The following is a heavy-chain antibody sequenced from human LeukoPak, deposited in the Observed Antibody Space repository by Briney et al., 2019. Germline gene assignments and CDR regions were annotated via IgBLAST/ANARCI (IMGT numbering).Heavy chain of an antibody. J-gene: IGHJ4*02. V-gene: IGHV3-21*01. CDR1: GFTFSSYT. D-gene: IGHD1-14*01. CDR3: ARDSRNLGQNFDY. Sequence: GGSLRLSCAASGFTFSSYTMNWVRQAPGKGLEWVSSISSSSSYIYYADSVKGRFTISRDNAKNSLYLQMNSLRAEDTAVYYCARDSRNLGQNFDYWGQGTLVTVSS. CDR2: ISSSSSYI.